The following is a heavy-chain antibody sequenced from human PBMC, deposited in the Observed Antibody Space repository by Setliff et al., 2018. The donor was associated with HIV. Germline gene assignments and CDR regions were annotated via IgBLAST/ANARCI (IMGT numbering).Heavy chain of an antibody. V-gene: IGHV3-23*01. CDR3: VGHYYDPLTGYYVWFFDV. CDR1: GGSISSYY. D-gene: IGHD3-9*01. J-gene: IGHJ2*01. Sequence: TSETLSLTCTVSGGSISSYYWSWVRQAPGKGLEWVSGISGSGGSTYYADSVKDRFTISRDDSRNTLYLQMNSMKSDDTATYYCVGHYYDPLTGYYVWFFDVWGRGTLVTVSS. CDR2: ISGSGGST.